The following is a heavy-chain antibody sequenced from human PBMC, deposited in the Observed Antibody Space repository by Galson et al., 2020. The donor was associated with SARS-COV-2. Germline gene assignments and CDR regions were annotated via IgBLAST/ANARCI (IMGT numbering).Heavy chain of an antibody. Sequence: SETLSLTCTVSGGSISSGGYYWSWIRQHPGKGLEWIGYIYYSGSTYYNPSLKSRVTISVDTSKNQFSLKLSSVTAADTAVYYCARDHLSPGDYGGNPLYWWDYGMDVWGQGTTVTVSS. CDR2: IYYSGST. J-gene: IGHJ6*02. CDR3: ARDHLSPGDYGGNPLYWWDYGMDV. CDR1: GGSISSGGYY. V-gene: IGHV4-31*03. D-gene: IGHD4-17*01.